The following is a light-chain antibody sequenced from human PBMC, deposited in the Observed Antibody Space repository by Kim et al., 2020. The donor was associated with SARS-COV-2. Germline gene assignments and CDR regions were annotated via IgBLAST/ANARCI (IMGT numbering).Light chain of an antibody. CDR3: QQYATSLT. CDR1: ESISSNS. CDR2: GAS. Sequence: LSPGERATLSCRARESISSNSVAWYQQRPGQAPRLLIYGASSRTTGIPDRFSGSGSGTDFTLTISRLEAQDFAVYYCQQYATSLTFGGGTKVDIK. V-gene: IGKV3-20*01. J-gene: IGKJ4*01.